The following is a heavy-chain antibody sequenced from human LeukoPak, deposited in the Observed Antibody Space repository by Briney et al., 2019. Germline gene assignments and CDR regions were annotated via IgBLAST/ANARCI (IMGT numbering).Heavy chain of an antibody. CDR3: ASWLSLWGNYRCH. Sequence: PGGSLRLSCAASGFTFSSYEMNWVSQAPGKGLEWVSYISSSGSTIYYADSVKGRFTISRDNAKNSLYLQMISLRAEDTAVYYCASWLSLWGNYRCHWGQGTLVTVSS. D-gene: IGHD3-16*02. CDR1: GFTFSSYE. CDR2: ISSSGSTI. J-gene: IGHJ4*02. V-gene: IGHV3-48*03.